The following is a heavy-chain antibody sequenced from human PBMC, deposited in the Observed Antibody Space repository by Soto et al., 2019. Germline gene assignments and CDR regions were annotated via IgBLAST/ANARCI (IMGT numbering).Heavy chain of an antibody. Sequence: GGSLRLSCAASGFTFSSYSMNWVRQAPGKGLEWVSYISSSSSTIYYADSVKGRFTISRDNAKNSLYLQMNSLRAEDTAVYYCARDEATSDIVVVPAYAFDIWGQGTMVTVSS. D-gene: IGHD2-2*01. CDR3: ARDEATSDIVVVPAYAFDI. V-gene: IGHV3-48*01. CDR1: GFTFSSYS. CDR2: ISSSSSTI. J-gene: IGHJ3*02.